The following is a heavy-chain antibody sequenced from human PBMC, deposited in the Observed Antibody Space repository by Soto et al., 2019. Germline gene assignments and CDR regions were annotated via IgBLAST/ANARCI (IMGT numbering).Heavy chain of an antibody. J-gene: IGHJ4*02. V-gene: IGHV3-23*01. CDR3: TKVFSPEGGNYFDH. Sequence: GGSVRLSCAASGFTFSSYAMDWVRQAPGKGLEWVSAISNSFSDGNTHYADSVKGRFTISRDNDKNTVFLEMNFLRAEDTAVYYCTKVFSPEGGNYFDHWGQGTLVTVSS. CDR2: ISNSFSDGNT. CDR1: GFTFSSYA.